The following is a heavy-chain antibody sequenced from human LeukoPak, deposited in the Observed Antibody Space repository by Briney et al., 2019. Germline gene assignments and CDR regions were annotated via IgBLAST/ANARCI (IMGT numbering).Heavy chain of an antibody. V-gene: IGHV3-21*01. CDR1: GFTFSSYS. J-gene: IGHJ3*02. D-gene: IGHD5-18*01. CDR2: ISSSSSYI. CDR3: ARTRQLWSDAFDI. Sequence: PGGSLRLSCAASGFTFSSYSMNWVRQAPGKGLEWVSSISSSSSYIYYADSVKGRFTISRDNAKNSLYLQMNSLRAEDTAVYYCARTRQLWSDAFDIWGQGTMVTVSS.